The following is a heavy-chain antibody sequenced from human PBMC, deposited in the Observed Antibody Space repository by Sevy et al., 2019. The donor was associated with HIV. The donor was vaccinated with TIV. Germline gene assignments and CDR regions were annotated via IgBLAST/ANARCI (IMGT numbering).Heavy chain of an antibody. Sequence: GGSLRLSCAASGFTFSSYSMNWVRQAPGKGLEWVSYISSSSSTIYYADSVKGRFTISRDNAKNSLYLQMNSLRDEDTAVDYCARVDYGDYVFFDYWGQGTLVTVSS. CDR2: ISSSSSTI. D-gene: IGHD4-17*01. J-gene: IGHJ4*02. CDR3: ARVDYGDYVFFDY. V-gene: IGHV3-48*02. CDR1: GFTFSSYS.